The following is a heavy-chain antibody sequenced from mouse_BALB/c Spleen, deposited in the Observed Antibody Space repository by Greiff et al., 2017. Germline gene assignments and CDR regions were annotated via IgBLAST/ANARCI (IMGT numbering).Heavy chain of an antibody. Sequence: EVKLQQSGGGLVQPGGSMKLSCVASGFTFSNYWMNWVRQSPAKGLEWVAEIRLKSNNYATHYAESVKGRFTISRDDSKSSVYLQMNNLRAEDTGIYYCTRDWFYAMDYWGQGTSVTVSS. CDR3: TRDWFYAMDY. CDR2: IRLKSNNYAT. D-gene: IGHD2-2*01. CDR1: GFTFSNYW. V-gene: IGHV6-6*02. J-gene: IGHJ4*01.